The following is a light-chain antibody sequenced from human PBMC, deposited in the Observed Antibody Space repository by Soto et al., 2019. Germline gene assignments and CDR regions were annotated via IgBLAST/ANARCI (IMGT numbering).Light chain of an antibody. Sequence: DIQMTQSPSTLSASVGYRVTITCRASQSISSWLAWYQQKPGKAPKLLIYDASNLESGVPSRFSGSGSGTEFTLTISSLQPDDFATYYCQQYDNYSPITFGPGTEVDI. CDR1: QSISSW. CDR3: QQYDNYSPIT. J-gene: IGKJ3*01. V-gene: IGKV1-5*01. CDR2: DAS.